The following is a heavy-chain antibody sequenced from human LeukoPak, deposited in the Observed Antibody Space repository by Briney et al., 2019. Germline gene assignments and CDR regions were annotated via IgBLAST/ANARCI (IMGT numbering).Heavy chain of an antibody. CDR3: ARGLGQWSRSDYFDS. J-gene: IGHJ4*02. D-gene: IGHD2-15*01. V-gene: IGHV4-34*01. CDR1: SGSFNDYY. Sequence: SETLSLTCAVYSGSFNDYYWRWIRQPPGKGLEWIEEINHDGSTNHNTSLKSRVTISVDTSKNQFSLRLSSIGAADTAVYYCARGLGQWSRSDYFDSWGQGTLVIVS. CDR2: INHDGST.